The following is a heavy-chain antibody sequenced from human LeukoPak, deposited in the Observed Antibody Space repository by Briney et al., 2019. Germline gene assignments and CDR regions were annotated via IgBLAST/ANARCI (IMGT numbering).Heavy chain of an antibody. CDR2: ISAYNCNT. J-gene: IGHJ1*01. CDR3: ARDHGDYDSSGYYWRYFQH. V-gene: IGHV1-18*01. CDR1: VYTFTSYG. Sequence: SDKVSYKASVYTFTSYGISWVQQAPGQGLEWMGWISAYNCNTNYAQKLQDRVTMTTDKSTSTDYMEQRSLRSDDKAVYYCARDHGDYDSSGYYWRYFQHWGQGTLVTVSS. D-gene: IGHD3-22*01.